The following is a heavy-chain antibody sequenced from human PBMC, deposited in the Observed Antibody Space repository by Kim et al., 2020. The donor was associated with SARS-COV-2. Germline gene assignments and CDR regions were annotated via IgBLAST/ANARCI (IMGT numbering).Heavy chain of an antibody. J-gene: IGHJ4*01. CDR3: ARHEAPGDSGSYSDDY. CDR1: GGSISSYY. CDR2: IYYSGST. Sequence: ERRAGTGRVSGGSISSYYWSWIRQPPGKGLEWIGYIYYSGSTNYNPSLKSRVTISVDTSKNQFSLKLSSVTAADPAVYYCARHEAPGDSGSYSDDYW. V-gene: IGHV4-59*08. D-gene: IGHD1-26*01.